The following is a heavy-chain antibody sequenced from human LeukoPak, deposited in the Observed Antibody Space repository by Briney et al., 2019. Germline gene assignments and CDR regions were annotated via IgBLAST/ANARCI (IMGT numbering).Heavy chain of an antibody. CDR3: AGRGGAADMFDGDAFDI. Sequence: GGSLRLTCAASGFTFSSYAMSWVRQAPGKGLEWVSAISGSGGSTYYADSVKGRFTISRDNSKNTLYLQMNSLRAEDTAVYYCAGRGGAADMFDGDAFDIWGQGTMVTVSS. J-gene: IGHJ3*02. CDR2: ISGSGGST. CDR1: GFTFSSYA. V-gene: IGHV3-23*01. D-gene: IGHD2-2*01.